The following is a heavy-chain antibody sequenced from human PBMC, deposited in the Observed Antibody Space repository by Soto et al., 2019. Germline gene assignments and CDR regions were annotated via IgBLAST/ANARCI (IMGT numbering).Heavy chain of an antibody. V-gene: IGHV2-5*02. J-gene: IGHJ3*02. D-gene: IGHD2-21*01. CDR1: GFSLRTSGVG. CDR2: IYWDDDK. CDR3: AREKTLPGFDI. Sequence: QITLKESGPTLVKPTQTLTLTCTLSGFSLRTSGVGVGWIRQPPGKALEWLALIYWDDDKRYSPSLKSRLTATKDNSKNPVVLTMTNMDPMDTGTYYCAREKTLPGFDIWGQGTLVTVSS.